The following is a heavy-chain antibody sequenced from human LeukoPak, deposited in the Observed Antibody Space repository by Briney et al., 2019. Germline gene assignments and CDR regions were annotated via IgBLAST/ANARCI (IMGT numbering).Heavy chain of an antibody. CDR1: GFTFSSYE. Sequence: GGSLRLSCTVSGFTFSSYEMCWVRQAPGKGLEWVSYISGSGGTIYYADSVKGRFTISRGNAKNSLYLQMNSLRAEDTAVYYCARESLDCYGDCYDYWGQGTLVTVSS. J-gene: IGHJ4*02. CDR3: ARESLDCYGDCYDY. V-gene: IGHV3-48*03. D-gene: IGHD2-21*02. CDR2: ISGSGGTI.